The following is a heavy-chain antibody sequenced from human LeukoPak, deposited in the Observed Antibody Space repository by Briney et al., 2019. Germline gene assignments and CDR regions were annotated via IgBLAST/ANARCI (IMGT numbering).Heavy chain of an antibody. CDR3: AKMPGYSSGWYSLINYYMDV. CDR1: GFTFSSCG. V-gene: IGHV3-30*18. Sequence: GGSLSLSCEASGFTFSSCGMHWVRQAPGKGLEWVAVISYDGSNKYYADSVKGRFTISRDNSKNTLYLQMNSLRAEDTAVYYCAKMPGYSSGWYSLINYYMDVWGKGTTVTVSS. J-gene: IGHJ6*03. D-gene: IGHD6-19*01. CDR2: ISYDGSNK.